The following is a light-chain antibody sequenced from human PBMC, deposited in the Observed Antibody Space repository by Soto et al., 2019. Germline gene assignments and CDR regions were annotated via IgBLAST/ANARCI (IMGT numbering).Light chain of an antibody. CDR1: QYINTR. Sequence: EIVLTQSPATLSSFPGDRVTLSCRASQYINTRLAWYQHRPGQAPRLLIYDASNRATGIPDRFSGSGSGTDFTLTISSLEPEDFAVYYCQQRSNWPPGSTFGQGTRLE. CDR3: QQRSNWPPGST. J-gene: IGKJ5*01. CDR2: DAS. V-gene: IGKV3-11*01.